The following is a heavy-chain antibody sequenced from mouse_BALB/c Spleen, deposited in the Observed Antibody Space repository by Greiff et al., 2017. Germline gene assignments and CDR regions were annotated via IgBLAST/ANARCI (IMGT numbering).Heavy chain of an antibody. D-gene: IGHD2-1*01. J-gene: IGHJ2*01. CDR2: IYPGNSDT. Sequence: EVQLQESGTVLARPGASVKMSCKASGYTFTSYWMHWVKQRPGQGLEWIGAIYPGNSDTSYNQKFKGKAKLTAVTSTSTAYMELSSLTNEDSAVYYCTRFSYGNYTFDYWGQGTTLTVSS. V-gene: IGHV1-5*01. CDR1: GYTFTSYW. CDR3: TRFSYGNYTFDY.